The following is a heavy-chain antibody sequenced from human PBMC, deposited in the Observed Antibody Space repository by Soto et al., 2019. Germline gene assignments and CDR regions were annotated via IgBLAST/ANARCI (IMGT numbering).Heavy chain of an antibody. D-gene: IGHD1-7*01. V-gene: IGHV1-8*02. CDR3: ARGEAGTTRILYYYYGMDV. CDR2: MNPNSGNT. J-gene: IGHJ6*02. CDR1: GYTFTSYD. Sequence: QVQLVQSGAEVKKPGASVKVSCKASGYTFTSYDINWVRQAPGQGLEWMGWMNPNSGNTGYSQKFQGRVTMTRNTSISTAYMELGSLGSEDTAVYYCARGEAGTTRILYYYYGMDVWGQGTTVTVSS.